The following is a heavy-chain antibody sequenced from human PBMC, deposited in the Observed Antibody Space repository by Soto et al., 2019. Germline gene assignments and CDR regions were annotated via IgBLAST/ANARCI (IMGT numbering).Heavy chain of an antibody. V-gene: IGHV3-30*18. Sequence: QVQLVESGGGVVQPGRSLRLSCAASGFTFSSYGMHWVRQAPGKGLEWVAVISYDGSNKYYADSVKGRFTISRDNSKNTLYLQMNSLRAEDTAVDYCAKMDSGWYRYYYYGMDVWGQGTTVTVSS. CDR2: ISYDGSNK. CDR1: GFTFSSYG. D-gene: IGHD6-19*01. CDR3: AKMDSGWYRYYYYGMDV. J-gene: IGHJ6*02.